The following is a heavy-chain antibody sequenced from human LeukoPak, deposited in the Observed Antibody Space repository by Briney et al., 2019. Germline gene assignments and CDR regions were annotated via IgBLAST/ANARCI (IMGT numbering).Heavy chain of an antibody. CDR1: GVTIFSDW. V-gene: IGHV3-7*03. D-gene: IGHD3-22*01. J-gene: IGHJ4*02. CDR2: IKEDGSQK. CDR3: ARGEYYYDGGY. Sequence: GGALRLSSAASGVTIFSDWMSWGRQAPGKGLEWGANIKEDGSQKYYVDSVRGRFTMSRDNAKNSLYLQMNSLRTEDTAVYYCARGEYYYDGGYWGQGTLVTVSS.